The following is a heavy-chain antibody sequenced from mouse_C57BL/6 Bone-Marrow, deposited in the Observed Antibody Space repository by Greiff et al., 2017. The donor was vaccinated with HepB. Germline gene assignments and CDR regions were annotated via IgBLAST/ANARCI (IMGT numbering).Heavy chain of an antibody. Sequence: VQLQQSGPVLVKPGASVKMSCKASGYTFTDYYMNWVKQSHGKSLEWIGVINPYNGGTSYNQKFKGKATLTVDNSSSTDYMELNRLTSEDAAVYYCARRDYSYFDDWGQGTTLTVSS. V-gene: IGHV1-19*01. D-gene: IGHD2-12*01. CDR2: INPYNGGT. CDR3: ARRDYSYFDD. J-gene: IGHJ2*01. CDR1: GYTFTDYY.